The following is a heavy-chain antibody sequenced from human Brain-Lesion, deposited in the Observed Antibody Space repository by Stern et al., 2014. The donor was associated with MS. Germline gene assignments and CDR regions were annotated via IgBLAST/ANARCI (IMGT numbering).Heavy chain of an antibody. CDR2: IFSTGET. J-gene: IGHJ5*02. D-gene: IGHD2-15*01. CDR1: GFSLSNAAMG. Sequence: QLPLQESGPVLVKPSETLTLTCSVSGFSLSNAAMGLSWIRQPPGKALECLAHIFSTGETAYSTSLKSRLTISKDTSRSQVVLTMTNMDPVDTATYYCARMREYCSGGICFAGYYDAWGQGTLVTVSS. CDR3: ARMREYCSGGICFAGYYDA. V-gene: IGHV2-26*01.